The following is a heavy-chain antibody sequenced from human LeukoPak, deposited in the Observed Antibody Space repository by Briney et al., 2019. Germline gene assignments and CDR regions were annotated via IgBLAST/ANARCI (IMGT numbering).Heavy chain of an antibody. CDR3: AKTLREGSSRLTDV. D-gene: IGHD6-13*01. Sequence: PGGSLRLSCEASGFTFSSYAMSWIRQAPGKGLEWVSAISSGGGNTDYADSVKGRFTISRDNSKNTLYLQMNSLRAEDTAVYYCAKTLREGSSRLTDVWGKGTTVTDSS. CDR2: ISSGGGNT. J-gene: IGHJ6*04. V-gene: IGHV3-23*01. CDR1: GFTFSSYA.